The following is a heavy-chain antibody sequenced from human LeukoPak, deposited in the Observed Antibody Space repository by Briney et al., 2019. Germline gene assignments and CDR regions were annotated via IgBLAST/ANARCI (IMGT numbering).Heavy chain of an antibody. CDR3: ASASESTVTTGYDY. D-gene: IGHD4-17*01. Sequence: PGGSLRLSCAASGFTFSSYWMSWVRQAPGKGLEWVANIKRDGSEKYYVDSVKGRFTISRDNAKNSLYLQMNSLRAEDTAVYYCASASESTVTTGYDYWGQGTLVTVSS. J-gene: IGHJ4*02. V-gene: IGHV3-7*01. CDR1: GFTFSSYW. CDR2: IKRDGSEK.